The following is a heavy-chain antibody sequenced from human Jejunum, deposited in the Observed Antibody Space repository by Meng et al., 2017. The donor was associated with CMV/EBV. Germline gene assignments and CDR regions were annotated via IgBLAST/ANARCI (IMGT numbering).Heavy chain of an antibody. D-gene: IGHD1-26*01. J-gene: IGHJ5*02. CDR1: AGSISGYY. Sequence: QEQLQVSGPGLVKSSETLSLTCFVSAGSISGYYWSWIRQPAGKGLEWSGRIYTSGSTHYNPSLKSRLTMSVDLSNNQISLKLRSVTAADTAVYYCARESGSYYWFDPWGQGTLVTVSS. CDR3: ARESGSYYWFDP. CDR2: IYTSGST. V-gene: IGHV4-4*07.